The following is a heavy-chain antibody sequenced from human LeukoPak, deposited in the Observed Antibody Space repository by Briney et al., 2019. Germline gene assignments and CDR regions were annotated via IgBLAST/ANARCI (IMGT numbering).Heavy chain of an antibody. CDR1: GFTFSSYS. V-gene: IGHV3-48*02. Sequence: GGSLRLSCAASGFTFSSYSMNWLRQAPGKGLEWVSYISSSSSTIYYADSVKGRFTISRDNAKNSLYLQMNSLRDEDTAVYYCAMDSSSWAYYYYYMDVWGKGTTVTVSS. J-gene: IGHJ6*03. D-gene: IGHD6-13*01. CDR2: ISSSSSTI. CDR3: AMDSSSWAYYYYYMDV.